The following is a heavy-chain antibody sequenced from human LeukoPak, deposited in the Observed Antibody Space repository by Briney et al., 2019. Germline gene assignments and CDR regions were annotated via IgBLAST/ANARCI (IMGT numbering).Heavy chain of an antibody. Sequence: KPSETLSLTCAVYGGSFSGYYWSWIRRPPGKGLEWIGEINHSGSTNYNPSLKSRVTISVDTSKNQFSLKLSSVTAADTAEYYCARAEGSSWYWFDPWGQGTLVTVSS. CDR2: INHSGST. CDR1: GGSFSGYY. CDR3: ARAEGSSWYWFDP. J-gene: IGHJ5*02. V-gene: IGHV4-34*01. D-gene: IGHD6-13*01.